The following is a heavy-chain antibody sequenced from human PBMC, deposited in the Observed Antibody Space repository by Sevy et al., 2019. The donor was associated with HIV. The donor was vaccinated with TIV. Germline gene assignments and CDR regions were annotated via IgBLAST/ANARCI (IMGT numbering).Heavy chain of an antibody. J-gene: IGHJ4*02. CDR1: GDSGDRTIYY. Sequence: SETLSLTCTVSGDSGDRTIYYWTWIRQPPGKALEWIGFISHSGYTSYNASLKSRVVLSIDAARNQFSLKLTSVQAADTAIYYCARGGNAHGGLYFDLWGQGSLVTVSS. V-gene: IGHV4-61*01. CDR3: ARGGNAHGGLYFDL. D-gene: IGHD2-15*01. CDR2: ISHSGYT.